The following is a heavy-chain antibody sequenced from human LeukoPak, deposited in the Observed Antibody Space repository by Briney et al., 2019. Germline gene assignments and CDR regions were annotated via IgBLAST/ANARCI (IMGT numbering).Heavy chain of an antibody. V-gene: IGHV4-34*01. CDR1: SGSFSGYY. CDR3: ARAGSSGYYYVDY. J-gene: IGHJ4*02. D-gene: IGHD3-22*01. CDR2: INHSVGT. Sequence: SETLSLTCSVYSGSFSGYYWSWIRQPPGKGLEWIGEINHSVGTNYNPSLKSRVTISVDTSKNQFSLKLSSVTAADTAVYYCARAGSSGYYYVDYWGQGTLVTVSS.